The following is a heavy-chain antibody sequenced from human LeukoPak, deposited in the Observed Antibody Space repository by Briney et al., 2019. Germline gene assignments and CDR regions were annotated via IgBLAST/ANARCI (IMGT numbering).Heavy chain of an antibody. J-gene: IGHJ5*02. CDR1: GGSISSGSYY. Sequence: SETLSLTCSVSGGSISSGSYYWAWLRQPPGKGLEWIASIHYNGNAFYNPSLKSRVTISIDTSENQFSLKVKSLTAADTAVYFCAITPRPKNIFDPWGQGTLVTVSS. D-gene: IGHD6-6*01. CDR3: AITPRPKNIFDP. V-gene: IGHV4-39*07. CDR2: IHYNGNA.